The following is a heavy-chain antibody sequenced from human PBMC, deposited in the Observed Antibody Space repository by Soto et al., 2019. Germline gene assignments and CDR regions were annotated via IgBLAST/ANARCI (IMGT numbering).Heavy chain of an antibody. CDR2: INPNNGAT. Sequence: ASVRVSCKASGYIFTGHYMHWVRQAPGQGLEYMGWINPNNGATNYAQNFQGRVTMTWDTSTNSAYMDLSSLRSEDTAVYYCARGVAVAPLDYWGQGTLVTVSS. V-gene: IGHV1-2*02. D-gene: IGHD6-19*01. CDR1: GYIFTGHY. CDR3: ARGVAVAPLDY. J-gene: IGHJ4*02.